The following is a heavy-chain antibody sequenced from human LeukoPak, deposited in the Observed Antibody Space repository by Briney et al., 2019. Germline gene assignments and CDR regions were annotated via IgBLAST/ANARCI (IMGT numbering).Heavy chain of an antibody. J-gene: IGHJ4*02. Sequence: GASLRLSCAASGFTFSSYAMHWVRQAPGKGLEWVAVISYDGSNKYYADSVKGRFTISRDNSKNTLYLQMNSLRAEDTAVYFCAKDSLTIYCSDVSCPFDYWGQGTLVTVSS. CDR2: ISYDGSNK. CDR3: AKDSLTIYCSDVSCPFDY. D-gene: IGHD2-15*01. V-gene: IGHV3-30-3*01. CDR1: GFTFSSYA.